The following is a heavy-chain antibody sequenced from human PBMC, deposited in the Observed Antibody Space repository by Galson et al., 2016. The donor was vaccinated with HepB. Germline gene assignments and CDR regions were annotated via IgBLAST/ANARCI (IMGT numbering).Heavy chain of an antibody. CDR1: GGSISRNN. J-gene: IGHJ4*02. CDR3: VREDNLGHPALADF. Sequence: ETLSLTCAVSGGSISRNNWWSWVRQAPGKGLEWVSSINSVGSYIFYADSVKGRFTISRDNAKDSLYLQMNSLRVEDTAVYICVREDNLGHPALADFWGQGTLVTVSS. CDR2: INSVGSYI. V-gene: IGHV3-21*01. D-gene: IGHD2-15*01.